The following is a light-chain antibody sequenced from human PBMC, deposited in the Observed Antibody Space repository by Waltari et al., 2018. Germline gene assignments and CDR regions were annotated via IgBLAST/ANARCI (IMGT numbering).Light chain of an antibody. J-gene: IGKJ3*01. CDR1: PSIGTW. V-gene: IGKV1-5*03. Sequence: DIQMTQSPSTLSASVGDRVTITCRASPSIGTWLSWYQQKPGKAPKFLIYEATTLENGVPSRFSGSGSGPEFTFTISSLQLDDFATYYGQRYNSYPITFGTGTKVNI. CDR3: QRYNSYPIT. CDR2: EAT.